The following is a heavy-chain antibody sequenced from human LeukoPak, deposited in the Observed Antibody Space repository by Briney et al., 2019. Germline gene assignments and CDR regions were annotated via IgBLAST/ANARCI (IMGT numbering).Heavy chain of an antibody. CDR2: ISSSGSTI. CDR3: ARAHNWKYGTFDY. J-gene: IGHJ4*02. D-gene: IGHD1-7*01. V-gene: IGHV3-48*04. CDR1: GFTLSYYS. Sequence: PGGSLRLSCAASGFTLSYYSMNWVRQAPGKGLEWVSYISSSGSTIYYADSVKGRFTISRDNAKNSLYLQMNSLRAEDTAVYYCARAHNWKYGTFDYWGQGTLVTVSS.